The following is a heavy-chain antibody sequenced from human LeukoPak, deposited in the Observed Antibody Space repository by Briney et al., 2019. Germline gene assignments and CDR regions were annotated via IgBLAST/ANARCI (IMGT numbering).Heavy chain of an antibody. CDR2: IYSGGST. CDR3: ARDDSLEDPDTSGLSDY. J-gene: IGHJ4*02. CDR1: GFTVSSNY. Sequence: GGSLRLSCAASGFTVSSNYMSWVRQAPGKGLEWVSVIYSGGSTYYADSVKGRFTISRDNSKNTLYLQMNSLRAEDTAVYYCARDDSLEDPDTSGLSDYWGQGTLVTVSS. D-gene: IGHD2-15*01. V-gene: IGHV3-66*01.